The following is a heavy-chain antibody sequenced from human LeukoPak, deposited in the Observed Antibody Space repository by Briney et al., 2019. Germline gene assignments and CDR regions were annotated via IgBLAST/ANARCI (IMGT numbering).Heavy chain of an antibody. Sequence: SETLPLNCTVSGGSISSSSYYWGWIRQPPGKGLEWIGSIYYSRSTYYNPSLKSRVTISVDTSKNQFSLKLSSVTAADTAVYYCAREIDGYNYLDAFDIWGQGTMVTVSS. V-gene: IGHV4-39*02. J-gene: IGHJ3*02. CDR1: GGSISSSSYY. CDR3: AREIDGYNYLDAFDI. D-gene: IGHD5-24*01. CDR2: IYYSRST.